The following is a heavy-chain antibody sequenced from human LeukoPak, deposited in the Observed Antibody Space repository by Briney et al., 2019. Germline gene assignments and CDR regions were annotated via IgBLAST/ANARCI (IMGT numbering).Heavy chain of an antibody. CDR3: ARPVLRFFDWYALDI. V-gene: IGHV3-7*04. Sequence: GGSLRLSCSASGFIFSNYWMTWVRQAPGKGLEWVANIKQDGSEKYYVDSVKGRFTISRDNAKKSLYLQMNRLRAEDTAVYYCARPVLRFFDWYALDIWGQGTMVTVSS. CDR2: IKQDGSEK. D-gene: IGHD3-9*01. J-gene: IGHJ3*02. CDR1: GFIFSNYW.